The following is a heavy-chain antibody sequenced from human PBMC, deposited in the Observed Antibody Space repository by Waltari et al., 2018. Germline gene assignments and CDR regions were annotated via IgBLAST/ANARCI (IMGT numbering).Heavy chain of an antibody. D-gene: IGHD3-16*01. CDR2: INPNRGGT. V-gene: IGHV1-2*02. Sequence: QVQLVQSGAEVKKPGASVKVSCKASGYTFTRYYMHWVRQAPGQGLEWMGWINPNRGGTNYAQKFQGRVTMTRDTSISTAYMELSRLRSDDTAVYYCARDQGATTPDYWGQGTLVTVSS. CDR3: ARDQGATTPDY. J-gene: IGHJ4*02. CDR1: GYTFTRYY.